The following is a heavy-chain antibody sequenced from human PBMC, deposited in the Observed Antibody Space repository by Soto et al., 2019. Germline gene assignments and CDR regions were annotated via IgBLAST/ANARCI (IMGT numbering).Heavy chain of an antibody. CDR1: GGSISSSNW. J-gene: IGHJ6*02. Sequence: QVQLQESGPGLVKPSGTLSLTCAVSGGSISSSNWWSWVRQPPGKGLEWIGEIYHSGSTDYNPSPRGRVTISVDTSKSQFSLKLSSVTAADTAVYYCASGLPTYYYYGMDVWGQGTTVTVSS. D-gene: IGHD2-21*02. V-gene: IGHV4-4*02. CDR2: IYHSGST. CDR3: ASGLPTYYYYGMDV.